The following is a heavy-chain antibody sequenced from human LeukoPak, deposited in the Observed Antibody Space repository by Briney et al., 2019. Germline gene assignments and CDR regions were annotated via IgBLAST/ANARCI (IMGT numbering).Heavy chain of an antibody. D-gene: IGHD6-13*01. V-gene: IGHV3-23*01. CDR2: ISASGGGT. CDR1: GFTFSSHS. Sequence: GGSLRLSCAASGFTFSSHSMNWVRQAPGKGLEWVSSISASGGGTYYADSVKGRFTISRDNSKNTLYLEMNSLRAEDTAVYYCAKDLRSSSWYAAYWGQGTLLTVSS. J-gene: IGHJ4*02. CDR3: AKDLRSSSWYAAY.